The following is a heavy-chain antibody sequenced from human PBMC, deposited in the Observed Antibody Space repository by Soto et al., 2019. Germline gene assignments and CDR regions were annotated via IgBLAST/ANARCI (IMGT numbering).Heavy chain of an antibody. D-gene: IGHD2-15*01. CDR1: GYIFTAYS. CDR2: VNPSGGGT. CDR3: AREENCSDGVCYSEYFQR. V-gene: IGHV1-46*01. J-gene: IGHJ1*01. Sequence: QVQLVQSGAEVKKPGASVKVSCKASGYIFTAYSMHWVRQAPGQGLEWMGVVNPSGGGTNYAQKCRGRITMTRDTCTSTVYMDLSSLTSEDTAVYYCAREENCSDGVCYSEYFQRWGQGTLVTVSS.